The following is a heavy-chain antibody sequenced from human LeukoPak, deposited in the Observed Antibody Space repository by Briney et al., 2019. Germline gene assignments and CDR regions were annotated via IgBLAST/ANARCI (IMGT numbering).Heavy chain of an antibody. Sequence: ASVKVSCKASGYTFTSYYMHWVRQAPGQGLEWMGIINPSGGSTSYAQKFQGRVTMTRDTSTSTVYMELSSLRSEDTAVYYCARFCSGGSCYRDAPDYYYYYGMDVWGQGTTVTVSS. D-gene: IGHD2-15*01. CDR1: GYTFTSYY. CDR2: INPSGGST. V-gene: IGHV1-46*01. J-gene: IGHJ6*02. CDR3: ARFCSGGSCYRDAPDYYYYYGMDV.